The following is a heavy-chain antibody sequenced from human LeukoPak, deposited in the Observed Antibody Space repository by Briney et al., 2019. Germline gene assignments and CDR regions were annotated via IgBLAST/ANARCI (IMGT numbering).Heavy chain of an antibody. CDR1: GFTFSNAW. D-gene: IGHD3-3*01. V-gene: IGHV3-15*01. J-gene: IGHJ4*02. CDR3: TTDLYYDFWSGCSRFDY. Sequence: GGSLRLSCAASGFTFSNAWMSWVRQAPGKGLEWVGRIKSKTDGGTTDYAAPVKGRFTISRDDSKNTLYLQMNSLKTEDTAVYYCTTDLYYDFWSGCSRFDYWGQGTLVTVSS. CDR2: IKSKTDGGTT.